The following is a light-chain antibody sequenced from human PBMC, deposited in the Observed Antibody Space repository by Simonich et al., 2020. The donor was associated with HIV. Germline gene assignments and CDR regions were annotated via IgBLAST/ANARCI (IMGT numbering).Light chain of an antibody. V-gene: IGLV3-21*02. CDR1: NIAIKR. Sequence: SYVLTQPPSVSVAPGQTASITVGENNIAIKRVHWYQQKPGQAPVLVVYDDTDRPSGIPERFSGSNYGNTATLTISRVEAGDEADYYCHVWDSSTDHYVFGTGTKVTVL. CDR2: DDT. J-gene: IGLJ1*01. CDR3: HVWDSSTDHYV.